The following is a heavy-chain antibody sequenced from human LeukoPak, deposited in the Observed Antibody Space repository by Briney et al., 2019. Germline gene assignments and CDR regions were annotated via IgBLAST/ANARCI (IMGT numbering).Heavy chain of an antibody. V-gene: IGHV4-61*02. CDR1: GGSISSGSYY. D-gene: IGHD4-17*01. CDR2: IYTSGST. CDR3: ARAFGDYLLPSDY. Sequence: SQTLSLTCTVSGGSISSGSYYWSWIRQPAGKGLEWIGRIYTSGSTNYNPSLKSRVTISVDTSKNQFSLKLSSVTAADTAVYYCARAFGDYLLPSDYWGQGTLVTVSS. J-gene: IGHJ4*02.